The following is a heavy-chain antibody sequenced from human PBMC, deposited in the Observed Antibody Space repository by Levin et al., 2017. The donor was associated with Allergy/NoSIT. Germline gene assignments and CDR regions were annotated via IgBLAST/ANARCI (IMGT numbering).Heavy chain of an antibody. J-gene: IGHJ5*02. Sequence: PGGSLRLSCAASGFTFDDYAMHWVRQAPGKGLEWVSGISWNSGSIGYADSVKGRFTISRDNAKNSLYLQMNSLRAEDTALYYCAKDILKMTTVTTSWFDPWGQGTLVTVSS. CDR1: GFTFDDYA. CDR2: ISWNSGSI. D-gene: IGHD4-11*01. V-gene: IGHV3-9*01. CDR3: AKDILKMTTVTTSWFDP.